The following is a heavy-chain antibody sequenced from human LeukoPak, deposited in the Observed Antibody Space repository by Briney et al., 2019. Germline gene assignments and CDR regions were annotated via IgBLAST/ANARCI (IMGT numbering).Heavy chain of an antibody. CDR3: AKDPHDYGDYVPRWYFDL. CDR1: GFTFSSYS. CDR2: ISSSSSYI. Sequence: PGGSLRLSCAASGFTFSSYSMNWVRQAPGKGLEWVSSISSSSSYIYYADSVKGRFTISRDNSKNTLFLQMNSLRAEDTAIYYCAKDPHDYGDYVPRWYFDLWGRGTLVTVSS. J-gene: IGHJ2*01. D-gene: IGHD4-17*01. V-gene: IGHV3-21*04.